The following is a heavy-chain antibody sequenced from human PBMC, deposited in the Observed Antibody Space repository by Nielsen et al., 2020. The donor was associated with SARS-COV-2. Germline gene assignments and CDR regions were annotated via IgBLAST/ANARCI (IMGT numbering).Heavy chain of an antibody. CDR3: ARAGRWCSGGSCSRNWFDP. CDR2: ISSSGSTI. V-gene: IGHV3-11*01. J-gene: IGHJ5*02. Sequence: GESLKISCAASGFTFSDYYMSWIRQAPGKGLEWVSYISSSGSTIYYADSVKGRFTISRDNAKNSLYLQMNSLRAEDTAVYYCARAGRWCSGGSCSRNWFDPWGQGTLVTVSS. D-gene: IGHD2-15*01. CDR1: GFTFSDYY.